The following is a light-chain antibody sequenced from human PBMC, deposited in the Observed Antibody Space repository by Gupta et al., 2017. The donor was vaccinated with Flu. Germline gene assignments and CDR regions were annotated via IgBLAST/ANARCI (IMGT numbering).Light chain of an antibody. CDR2: GVS. CDR3: QQHGGSPPIT. J-gene: IGKJ4*01. V-gene: IGKV3-20*01. Sequence: IVLTQSPGTLSLSPGDRATLSCRASQTVTDGYLAWYQQTPGQAPRLLIFGVSNRATGIPARFSGSGSGTDFTLTISRLEPEDFAVYYCQQHGGSPPITFGGGTRVEFK. CDR1: QTVTDGY.